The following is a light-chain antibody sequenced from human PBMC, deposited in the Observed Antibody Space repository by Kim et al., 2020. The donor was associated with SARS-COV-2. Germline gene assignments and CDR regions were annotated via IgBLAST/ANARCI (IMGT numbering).Light chain of an antibody. Sequence: SPGERATLACRASQSVSSNLAWYQQKPGQAPRLLIYGASTRATGIPARFSGSGSGTEFTLTISSLQSEDFAVYYCQKYNSAPTWTFGQGTKVDIK. J-gene: IGKJ1*01. CDR1: QSVSSN. V-gene: IGKV3-15*01. CDR3: QKYNSAPTWT. CDR2: GAS.